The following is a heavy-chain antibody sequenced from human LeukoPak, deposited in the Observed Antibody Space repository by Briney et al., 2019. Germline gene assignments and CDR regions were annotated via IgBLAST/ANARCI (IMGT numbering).Heavy chain of an antibody. CDR1: GFTFSSYS. Sequence: GGSLRLSCAASGFTFSSYSMNWVRQAPGKGLEWVSSISASGGSTSYADSVKGRFTISRDNSKNTLHLQMNSLRAEDTAIYYCAKNYPGWELLTYFDYWGQGTLVTVSS. J-gene: IGHJ4*02. D-gene: IGHD1-26*01. V-gene: IGHV3-23*01. CDR2: ISASGGST. CDR3: AKNYPGWELLTYFDY.